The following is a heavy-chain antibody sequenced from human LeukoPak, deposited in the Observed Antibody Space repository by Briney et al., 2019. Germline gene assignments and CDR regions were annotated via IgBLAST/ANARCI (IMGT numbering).Heavy chain of an antibody. CDR1: GGSISSGDYY. Sequence: SQTLSLTCTVSGGSISSGDYYWNWIRQHPGKGLEWIGYIYYSGSTYYNPSLKSRVTISVDTSKKKFFLKQSSVTAADTAVYYCARGGAARLHFQNWGQGTLVTVSS. V-gene: IGHV4-31*03. CDR2: IYYSGST. D-gene: IGHD6-6*01. CDR3: ARGGAARLHFQN. J-gene: IGHJ1*01.